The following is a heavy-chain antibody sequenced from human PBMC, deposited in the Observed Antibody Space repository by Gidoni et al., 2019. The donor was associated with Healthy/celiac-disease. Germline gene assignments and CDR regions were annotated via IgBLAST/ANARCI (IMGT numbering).Heavy chain of an antibody. CDR3: ARGRTNLYSSGSYYYYYYGMDV. CDR2: IDTSRST. V-gene: IGHV4-61*02. Sequence: QLQFQESGPVLVKPSQTLSFTCTVSVRSISSGSYYWCWFRQTAGKGLEWIGRIDTSRSTNYNPSLKSRVTMSVDTSKNQCSLKLSSVTAADTAVYYCARGRTNLYSSGSYYYYYYGMDVWGQGTTVTVSS. J-gene: IGHJ6*02. CDR1: VRSISSGSYY. D-gene: IGHD6-19*01.